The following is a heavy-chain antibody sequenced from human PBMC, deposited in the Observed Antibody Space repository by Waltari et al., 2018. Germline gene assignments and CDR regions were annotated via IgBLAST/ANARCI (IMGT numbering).Heavy chain of an antibody. CDR1: GFPVSSNY. V-gene: IGHV3-53*01. CDR3: ARDSPPYYEFWSGYSNDYYG. J-gene: IGHJ6*01. Sequence: EVQLVESGGGLIQPGGSLRVSCAASGFPVSSNYMSWVRQAPGKGLEWVSVIYSGGSTYYADSVKGRVTISRDNSKNTLYLQMNSLRAEDTAVYYCARDSPPYYEFWSGYSNDYYG. CDR2: IYSGGST. D-gene: IGHD3-3*01.